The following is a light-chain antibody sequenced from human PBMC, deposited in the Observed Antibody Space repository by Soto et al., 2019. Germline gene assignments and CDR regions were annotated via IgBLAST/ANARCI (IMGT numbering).Light chain of an antibody. CDR2: DAS. J-gene: IGKJ4*01. Sequence: EIVLTQSPATLSLSPGERATLSCRASQSIRSFLGWYQQKPGQAPRLLIHDASSRATGIPARFSGSGSGTDFTLTISSLEPEDFAIYYCQQRSAWPLTFGGGTKVDNK. CDR1: QSIRSF. V-gene: IGKV3-11*01. CDR3: QQRSAWPLT.